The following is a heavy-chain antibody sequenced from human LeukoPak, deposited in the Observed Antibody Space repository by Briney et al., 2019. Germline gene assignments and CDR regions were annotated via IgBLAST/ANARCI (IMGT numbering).Heavy chain of an antibody. CDR3: AIDWGGIDY. CDR1: GGSISSSSYY. J-gene: IGHJ4*02. D-gene: IGHD3-9*01. CDR2: IYYSGST. Sequence: PSETLSLTRTVSGGSISSSSYYWGWIRQPPGKGLEWIGSIYYSGSTYYNPSLKSRVTISVDTSKNQFSLKLSSVTAADTAVYYCAIDWGGIDYWGQGTLVTVSS. V-gene: IGHV4-39*07.